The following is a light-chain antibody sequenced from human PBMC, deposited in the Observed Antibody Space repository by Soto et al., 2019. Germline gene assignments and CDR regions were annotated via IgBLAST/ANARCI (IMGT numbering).Light chain of an antibody. CDR2: RNN. J-gene: IGLJ2*01. V-gene: IGLV1-47*01. Sequence: QSVLTQSPSVSAAPGQKVTISCSGSSSNIGNNYVSWYQQLPATAPKLVIYRNNQRPSGVPDRFSGSKSGTSASLAISGLRSEDEADYYCATWDDSLVFGGGTKLTVL. CDR3: ATWDDSLV. CDR1: SSNIGNNY.